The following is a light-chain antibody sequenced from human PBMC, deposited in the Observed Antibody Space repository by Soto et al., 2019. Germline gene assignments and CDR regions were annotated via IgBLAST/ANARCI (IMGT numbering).Light chain of an antibody. CDR3: QQYGSSPR. J-gene: IGKJ3*01. V-gene: IGKV3-20*01. Sequence: EIVLTQSPATLSLSPGERATLSCRASQSVSSYLAWYQQKPGQAPRLLIYDASNRATGIPARFSGSGSGTDFTLTISRLEPEDFAVYYCQQYGSSPRFGPGTKVDIK. CDR1: QSVSSY. CDR2: DAS.